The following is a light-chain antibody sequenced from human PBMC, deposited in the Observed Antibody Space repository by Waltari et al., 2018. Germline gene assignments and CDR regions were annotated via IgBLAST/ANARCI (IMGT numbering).Light chain of an antibody. J-gene: IGKJ4*01. Sequence: EIVLTQSPGTLSLSQGERATLSCRASQTVRTTYLAWYQQRPGQAPTLLIYGASSRATGVRDRFSGSGSGTDLSLTISSLEPEDFAVYYCQQYDISPLTFGGGTKVEIK. CDR1: QTVRTTY. V-gene: IGKV3-20*01. CDR2: GAS. CDR3: QQYDISPLT.